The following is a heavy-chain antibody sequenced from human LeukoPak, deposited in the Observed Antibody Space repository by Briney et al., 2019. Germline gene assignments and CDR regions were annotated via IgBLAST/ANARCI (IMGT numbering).Heavy chain of an antibody. CDR1: GYSLSSGYY. CDR3: ARATGEVAVRGWAFDI. V-gene: IGHV4-38-2*02. D-gene: IGHD2-15*01. CDR2: IYHSGST. Sequence: SETLSLTCTVSGYSLSSGYYWGWIRQPPGKGLEWSGSIYHSGSTYYNPSLKSRVTISVDTSKNQFSLKLSSVTAADTAMYYCARATGEVAVRGWAFDIWGQGTMVTVSS. J-gene: IGHJ3*02.